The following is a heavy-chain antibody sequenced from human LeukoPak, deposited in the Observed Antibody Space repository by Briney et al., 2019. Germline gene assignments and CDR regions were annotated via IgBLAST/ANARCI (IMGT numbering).Heavy chain of an antibody. Sequence: SETLSLTCTVSGGSISSSDYYWGWIRQPPGKGLEWIGSIYYTGSGSAYYNPSLKSRVTISVDTSKGQFSLKLSSVTAADTAVYYCARQTQMARWFDPWGQGTLVIVPP. V-gene: IGHV4-39*01. CDR3: ARQTQMARWFDP. D-gene: IGHD5-24*01. CDR1: GGSISSSDYY. CDR2: IYYTGSGSA. J-gene: IGHJ5*02.